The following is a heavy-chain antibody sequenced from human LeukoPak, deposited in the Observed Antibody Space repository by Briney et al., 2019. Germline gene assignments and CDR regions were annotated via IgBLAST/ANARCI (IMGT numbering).Heavy chain of an antibody. J-gene: IGHJ4*02. CDR3: AVKAVAGNLGY. D-gene: IGHD6-19*01. V-gene: IGHV1-69*13. CDR2: IIPIFGTA. Sequence: SVKVSCKASGGTFSSYAISWVRQAPGQGLEWMGGIIPIFGTANYAQKFQGRVTITADESTSTAYMELSGLRSEDTAVYYCAVKAVAGNLGYWGQGTLVTVSS. CDR1: GGTFSSYA.